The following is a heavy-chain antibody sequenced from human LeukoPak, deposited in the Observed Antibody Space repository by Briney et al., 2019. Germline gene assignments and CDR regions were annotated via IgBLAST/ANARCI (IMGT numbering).Heavy chain of an antibody. Sequence: PGGSLRLSCAASGFTFSSYWMSWVRQAPGKGLEWVANIKDDGSQKNYVDSVRGRFTISRDNAKASLLLQMNSLSSEDTAVYYCARRNAGTWWSFDSWGQGTLVTVSS. CDR2: IKDDGSQK. D-gene: IGHD2-15*01. CDR3: ARRNAGTWWSFDS. V-gene: IGHV3-7*01. CDR1: GFTFSSYW. J-gene: IGHJ4*02.